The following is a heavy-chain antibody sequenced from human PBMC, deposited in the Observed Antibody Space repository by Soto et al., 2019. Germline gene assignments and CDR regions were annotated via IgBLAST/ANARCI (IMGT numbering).Heavy chain of an antibody. J-gene: IGHJ5*02. CDR2: MNPSTGNT. D-gene: IGHD6-19*01. V-gene: IGHV1-8*01. CDR3: ARGRIIVAGGFDP. Sequence: ASVKVSCKASGYTFTSYDIIWVRQATGQGLEWMGWMNPSTGNTDSAERFQGRLTMTRNTSISTVYMELSGLSFEDTAVYYCARGRIIVAGGFDPWGQGTLVTVSS. CDR1: GYTFTSYD.